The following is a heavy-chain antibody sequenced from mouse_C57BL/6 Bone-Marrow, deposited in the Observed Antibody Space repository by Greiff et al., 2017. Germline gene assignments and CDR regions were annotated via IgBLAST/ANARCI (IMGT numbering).Heavy chain of an antibody. CDR3: ARRLTTVVALDY. Sequence: EVHLVESGGGLVKPGGSLKLSCAASGFTFSDYGMHWVRQAPEKGLEWVAYISSGSSTIYYADTVKGRFTIARDNAKNTLFLQMTSLRSEDTAMYYCARRLTTVVALDYWGQGTTLTVSS. J-gene: IGHJ2*01. V-gene: IGHV5-17*01. D-gene: IGHD1-1*01. CDR1: GFTFSDYG. CDR2: ISSGSSTI.